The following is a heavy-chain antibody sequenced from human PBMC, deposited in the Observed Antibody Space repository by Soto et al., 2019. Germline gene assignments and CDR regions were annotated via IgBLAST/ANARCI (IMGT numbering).Heavy chain of an antibody. J-gene: IGHJ4*02. Sequence: GVSLRLSXAASGFTFSSFAMSWVRQAPGKGLEWVSAISGSGGSTYYADSVKGRFTISRDNSKNTLYLQMNSLRAEDTAVYYCAKDQPLRFLEWLPQYFDYWGQGTLVTVSS. CDR2: ISGSGGST. CDR1: GFTFSSFA. CDR3: AKDQPLRFLEWLPQYFDY. D-gene: IGHD3-3*01. V-gene: IGHV3-23*01.